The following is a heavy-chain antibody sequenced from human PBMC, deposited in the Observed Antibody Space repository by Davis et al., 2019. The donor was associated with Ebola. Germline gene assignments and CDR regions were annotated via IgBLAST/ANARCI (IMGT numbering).Heavy chain of an antibody. Sequence: PCSAPGFPFRSYGMHWVRQAPGKGLEWVAVIWYDGSNKYYADSVKGRFTISRDNSKNTLYLQMNSLRAEDTAMYYWARRQVTTDYYGMDVWGQGTTVTVSS. J-gene: IGHJ6*02. CDR1: GFPFRSYG. V-gene: IGHV3-33*01. CDR3: ARRQVTTDYYGMDV. D-gene: IGHD4-11*01. CDR2: IWYDGSNK.